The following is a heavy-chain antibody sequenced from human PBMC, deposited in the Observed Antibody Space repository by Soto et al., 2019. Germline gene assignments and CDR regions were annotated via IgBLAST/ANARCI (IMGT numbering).Heavy chain of an antibody. V-gene: IGHV4-34*01. J-gene: IGHJ4*02. CDR3: AIISFTIFGTRKDQEY. Sequence: SETLSLTCAVYGGSIGGYAGGWFGRPPGKGLEWIGEINHSGNTNYNPSLKSRVTISIDKSKNQFSLKLNSVTAADTAVYYCAIISFTIFGTRKDQEYWSQGTLVTVSS. CDR1: GGSIGGYA. CDR2: INHSGNT. D-gene: IGHD3-3*01.